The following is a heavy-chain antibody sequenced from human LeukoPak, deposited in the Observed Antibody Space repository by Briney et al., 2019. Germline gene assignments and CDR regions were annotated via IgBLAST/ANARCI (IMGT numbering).Heavy chain of an antibody. CDR3: ARDPYTGSYGNYYYYYMDV. J-gene: IGHJ6*03. V-gene: IGHV3-11*01. CDR1: GFTFSDYY. CDR2: ISSSGSTI. Sequence: PGGSLRLSCAASGFTFSDYYMSWIRQAPGKGLEWVSYISSSGSTIYYADSVKGRFTISRDNAKNSLDLQMNNLRVEDTALYYCARDPYTGSYGNYYYYYMDVWGTGTTVTVSS. D-gene: IGHD1-26*01.